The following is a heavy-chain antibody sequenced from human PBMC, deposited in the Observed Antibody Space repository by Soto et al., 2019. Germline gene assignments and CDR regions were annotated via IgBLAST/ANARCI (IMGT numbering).Heavy chain of an antibody. CDR3: ASQMGVTGTYDHYYGMDV. CDR2: IIPIFGTA. V-gene: IGHV1-69*12. J-gene: IGHJ6*02. CDR1: GGTFSNYA. D-gene: IGHD1-20*01. Sequence: QVQLVQSGAEVKKPGSSVKVSCKASGGTFSNYAISWVRQAPGQGLEWMGGIIPIFGTANYAQKFQGRVTITADESTSTAYMELSSLRSEDTAVYYCASQMGVTGTYDHYYGMDVWGQGTTVTVSS.